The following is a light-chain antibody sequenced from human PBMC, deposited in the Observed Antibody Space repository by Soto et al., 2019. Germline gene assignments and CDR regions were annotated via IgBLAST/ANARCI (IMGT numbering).Light chain of an antibody. CDR3: SSYTSSSTLYV. Sequence: QSVLTQPPSVSGCPGQSVTISCTGTSSDVGSYNRVSWYQQPPGTAPKLMIYEVSNRPSGVPDRFSGSKSGNAASLTISGLQAEDEADYYCSSYTSSSTLYVFGTGTKVTVL. J-gene: IGLJ1*01. CDR1: SSDVGSYNR. V-gene: IGLV2-18*02. CDR2: EVS.